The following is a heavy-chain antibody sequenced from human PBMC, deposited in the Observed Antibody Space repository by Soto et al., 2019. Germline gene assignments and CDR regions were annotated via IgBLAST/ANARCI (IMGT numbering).Heavy chain of an antibody. D-gene: IGHD1-1*01. CDR3: ARRAETNGWNGFGADKYYFDF. J-gene: IGHJ4*02. CDR2: MNPNTGNS. CDR1: GYTFTSYD. Sequence: GASVKVSCKASGYTFTSYDIYWVRQATGQGLEWMGWMNPNTGNSGYAQKFQGRVTVTSDTSINTVYVELSSLRSEDTAVYYCARRAETNGWNGFGADKYYFDFWGQGTLVTVSS. V-gene: IGHV1-8*01.